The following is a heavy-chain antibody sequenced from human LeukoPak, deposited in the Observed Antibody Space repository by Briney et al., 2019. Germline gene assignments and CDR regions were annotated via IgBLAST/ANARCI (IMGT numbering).Heavy chain of an antibody. V-gene: IGHV1-69*06. Sequence: SVKVSCKASGYTFTSYYMHWVRQAPGQGLEWMGGIIPIFGTANYAQKFQGRVTITADKSTSTAYMELSSLRSEDTAVYYCARDQGGGYSSSPGDYWGQGTLVTVSS. CDR2: IIPIFGTA. J-gene: IGHJ4*02. CDR3: ARDQGGGYSSSPGDY. CDR1: GYTFTSYY. D-gene: IGHD6-13*01.